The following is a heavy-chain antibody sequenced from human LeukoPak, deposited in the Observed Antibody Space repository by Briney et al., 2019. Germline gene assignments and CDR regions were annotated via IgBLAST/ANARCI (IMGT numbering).Heavy chain of an antibody. CDR3: ASTYYDFWSGYPRGYYFDY. CDR1: GGTFSSYA. Sequence: SVKVSCKASGGTFSSYAISWVRQAPGPGLEWMGGIIPIFGTANYAQKFQGRVTITADESTSTAYMELSSLRSEDTAVYYCASTYYDFWSGYPRGYYFDYWGQGTLVTVSS. J-gene: IGHJ4*02. V-gene: IGHV1-69*13. D-gene: IGHD3-3*01. CDR2: IIPIFGTA.